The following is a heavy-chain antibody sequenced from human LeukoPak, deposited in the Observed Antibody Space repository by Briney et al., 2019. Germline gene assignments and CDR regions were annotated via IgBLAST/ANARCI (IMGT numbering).Heavy chain of an antibody. CDR2: INPNSGGT. CDR3: ARIVLGEELPFFDY. J-gene: IGHJ4*02. V-gene: IGHV1-2*02. CDR1: GYTFTGYY. D-gene: IGHD1-26*01. Sequence: ASVKVSCKASGYTFTGYYMHWVRQAPGQGLEWMGWINPNSGGTNYAQKVQGRVTMTRDTSISTAYMELSRLRSDDTAVYYCARIVLGEELPFFDYWGQGTLVTVSS.